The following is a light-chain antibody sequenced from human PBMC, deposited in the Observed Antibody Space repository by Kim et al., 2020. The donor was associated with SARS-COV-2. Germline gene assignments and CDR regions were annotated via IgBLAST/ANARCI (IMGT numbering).Light chain of an antibody. V-gene: IGLV3-19*01. Sequence: SSELTQDSAVSVALGQTVRITCQGASIRTYYASWYQQKPGQAPVLVIYDKNNRHSGIPDRFSGSSSGDKASLTLTGTHAEDEDDYYCHSRDSSGNHGVF. CDR1: SIRTYY. J-gene: IGLJ3*02. CDR3: HSRDSSGNHGV. CDR2: DKN.